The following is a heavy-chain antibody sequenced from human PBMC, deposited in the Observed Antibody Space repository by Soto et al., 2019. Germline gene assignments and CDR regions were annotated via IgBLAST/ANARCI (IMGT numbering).Heavy chain of an antibody. CDR2: IIPIFGTE. CDR3: AREGGGSSQPYYYGMDV. CDR1: GGTFSSYA. D-gene: IGHD2-15*01. V-gene: IGHV1-69*13. J-gene: IGHJ6*02. Sequence: ASVKVSCKASGGTFSSYAISWVRQAPGQGLEWMGGIIPIFGTENYAQKFQGRVTITADESTSTAYMELSSLRSEDTAVYYCAREGGGSSQPYYYGMDVWGQGTTVTVSS.